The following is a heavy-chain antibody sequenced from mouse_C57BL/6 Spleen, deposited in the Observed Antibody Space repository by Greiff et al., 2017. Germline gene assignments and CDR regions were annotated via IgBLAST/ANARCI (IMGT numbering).Heavy chain of an antibody. CDR2: IDPEGGDT. Sequence: VQLQQSGAELVRPGASVKLSCTASGFNITDYYMHWVKQRPEQGLEWIGRIDPEGGDTEYAPKFQGKATITADTSSNPAYLQLSSLTSEDTAVYYCTFNGSSYAWFAYWGQGTLVTVSA. V-gene: IGHV14-1*01. CDR3: TFNGSSYAWFAY. CDR1: GFNITDYY. D-gene: IGHD1-1*01. J-gene: IGHJ3*01.